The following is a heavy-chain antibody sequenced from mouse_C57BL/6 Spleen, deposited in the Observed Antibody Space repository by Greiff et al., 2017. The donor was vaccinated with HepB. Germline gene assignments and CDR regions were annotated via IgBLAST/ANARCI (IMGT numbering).Heavy chain of an antibody. CDR2: IRLKSDNYAT. V-gene: IGHV6-3*01. J-gene: IGHJ4*01. CDR1: GFTFSNYW. Sequence: EVKLEESGGGLVQPGGSMKLSCVASGFTFSNYWMNWVRQSPEKGLEWVAQIRLKSDNYATHYAESVKGRFTISRDDSKSSVYLQMNNLRAEDTGIYYCTEYYGSSYEAMDYWGQGTSVTVSS. CDR3: TEYYGSSYEAMDY. D-gene: IGHD1-1*01.